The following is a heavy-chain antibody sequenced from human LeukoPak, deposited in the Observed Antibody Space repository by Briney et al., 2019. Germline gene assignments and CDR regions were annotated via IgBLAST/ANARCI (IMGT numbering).Heavy chain of an antibody. CDR3: ATCRDGYNCPFDY. CDR2: ISHSGGST. CDR1: GFTFSTYW. Sequence: GGSLRLSCAASGFTFSTYWMSWVRQAPGKGLEWVSTISHSGGSTYHADSVKGRFTISRDNSKNTLYLQMNSLRAEDTAVYYCATCRDGYNCPFDYWGQGTLVTVSS. V-gene: IGHV3-23*01. D-gene: IGHD5-24*01. J-gene: IGHJ4*02.